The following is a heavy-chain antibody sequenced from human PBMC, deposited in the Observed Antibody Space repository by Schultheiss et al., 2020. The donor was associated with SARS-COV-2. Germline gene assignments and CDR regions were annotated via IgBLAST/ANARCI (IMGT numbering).Heavy chain of an antibody. CDR3: ARYYYDSSGYLNY. D-gene: IGHD3-22*01. CDR2: ISAYNGNT. J-gene: IGHJ4*02. CDR1: GYTFTSYA. Sequence: ASVKVSCKASGYTFTSYAMHWVRQAPGQGLEWMGYISAYNGNTNYAQKFQGRVTMTTDTSTSTAYMELRSLRSDDTAVYYCARYYYDSSGYLNYWGQGTLVTVSS. V-gene: IGHV1-18*01.